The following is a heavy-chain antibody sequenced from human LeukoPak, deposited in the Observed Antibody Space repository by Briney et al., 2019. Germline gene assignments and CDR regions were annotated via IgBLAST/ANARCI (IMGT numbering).Heavy chain of an antibody. V-gene: IGHV4-39*07. CDR2: IYYSGST. CDR1: GGSISSSSYY. CDR3: ARDYYDYVWGSYRRDAFDI. Sequence: PSETLSLTCTVSGGSISSSSYYWGWIRQPPGKGLEWIGSIYYSGSTYYNPSLKSRVTISVDTSKNQFSVKLSSVTAADTAVYYCARDYYDYVWGSYRRDAFDIWGQGTMVTVSS. D-gene: IGHD3-16*02. J-gene: IGHJ3*02.